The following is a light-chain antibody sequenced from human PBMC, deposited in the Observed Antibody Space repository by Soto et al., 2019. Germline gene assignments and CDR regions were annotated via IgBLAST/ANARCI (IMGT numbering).Light chain of an antibody. CDR3: QQYGSSPGLFT. J-gene: IGKJ3*01. Sequence: EIVLTQSPGSLSLSPGERATLSCRASQSVSNNYLAWYQQQPVQAPRRLIFGTSSRDTSIPDRLSGSGSWTDFTLTINRLEPEDFAVYYCQQYGSSPGLFTFGPGTKVDIK. CDR1: QSVSNNY. V-gene: IGKV3-20*01. CDR2: GTS.